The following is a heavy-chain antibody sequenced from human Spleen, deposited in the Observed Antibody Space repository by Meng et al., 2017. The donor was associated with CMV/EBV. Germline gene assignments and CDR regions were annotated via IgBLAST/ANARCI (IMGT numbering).Heavy chain of an antibody. CDR1: YTFTSDD. V-gene: IGHV1-8*01. CDR3: ARGRGKGPRRVTNGPDY. CDR2: MNPNSGNT. Sequence: YTFTSDDINWVRQATGQGLEWMGWMNPNSGNTGYAQKFQGRVTMTRNTSISTAYMELSSLRSEDTAVYYCARGRGKGPRRVTNGPDYWGQGTLVTVSS. J-gene: IGHJ4*02. D-gene: IGHD4-11*01.